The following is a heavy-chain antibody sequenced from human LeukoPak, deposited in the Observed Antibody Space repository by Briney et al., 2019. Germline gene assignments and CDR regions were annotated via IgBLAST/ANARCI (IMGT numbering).Heavy chain of an antibody. J-gene: IGHJ4*02. D-gene: IGHD3-10*01. CDR1: GFTFSSYE. CDR2: IKQDGGEK. V-gene: IGHV3-7*01. CDR3: AREHYYGSGSYSF. Sequence: GGSLRLSCAASGFTFSSYEMNWVRQAPGKGLQWVANIKQDGGEKYYVDSVKGRFSISRDNAKNSLYLQMNSLRAEDTAVYYCAREHYYGSGSYSFWGQGTLVTVSS.